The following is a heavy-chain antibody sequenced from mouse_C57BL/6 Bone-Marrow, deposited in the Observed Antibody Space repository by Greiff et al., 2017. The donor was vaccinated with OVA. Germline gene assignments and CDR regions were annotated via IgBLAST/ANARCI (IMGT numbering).Heavy chain of an antibody. D-gene: IGHD1-1*01. J-gene: IGHJ1*03. CDR3: ARGLITTVVRYFDV. Sequence: EVQLQESEGGLVQPGSSMKLSCTASGFTFSDYYMAWVRQVPEKGLEWVANINYDGSSTYYLDSLKSRFIISRDNAKNILYLQMSSLKSEDTATYYCARGLITTVVRYFDVWGTGTTVTVSS. V-gene: IGHV5-16*01. CDR1: GFTFSDYY. CDR2: INYDGSST.